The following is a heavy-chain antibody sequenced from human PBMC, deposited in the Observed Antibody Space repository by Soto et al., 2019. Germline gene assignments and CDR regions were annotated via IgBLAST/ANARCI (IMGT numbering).Heavy chain of an antibody. D-gene: IGHD3-10*01. Sequence: QITLKESGPTLVKPTQTLTLTCSFSGFSLTTTGVGVVWIRQPPGKALEWLAFIYWDDDKRYSPSLKSRLSITKDTSKNEVVFTMINMDPVDTATYYCARLHYYGSGINYWGQGTLVTVSS. V-gene: IGHV2-5*02. J-gene: IGHJ4*02. CDR2: IYWDDDK. CDR3: ARLHYYGSGINY. CDR1: GFSLTTTGVG.